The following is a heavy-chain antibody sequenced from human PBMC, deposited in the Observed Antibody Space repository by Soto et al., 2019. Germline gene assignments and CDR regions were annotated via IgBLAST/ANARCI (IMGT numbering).Heavy chain of an antibody. V-gene: IGHV3-21*01. CDR1: GFTFSSYS. Sequence: GGSLRLSCAASGFTFSSYSMNWVRQAPGKGLEWVSSISSSSSYIYYADSVKGRFTISRDNAKNSLYLQMNSLRAEDTAVYYCAVYGSGSLFYYYYYMDVWGKGTTVTVSS. J-gene: IGHJ6*03. CDR2: ISSSSSYI. CDR3: AVYGSGSLFYYYYYMDV. D-gene: IGHD3-10*01.